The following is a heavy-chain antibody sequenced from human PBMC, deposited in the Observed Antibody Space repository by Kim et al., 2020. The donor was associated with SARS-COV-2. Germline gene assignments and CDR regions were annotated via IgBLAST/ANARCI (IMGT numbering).Heavy chain of an antibody. V-gene: IGHV3-23*01. D-gene: IGHD3-16*01. J-gene: IGHJ6*02. Sequence: YADSVKGRFTISRDNSKNPLYLQMNSLRAEDTAVYYCAQPRGGYYCGMDVWGQGTTVTVSS. CDR3: AQPRGGYYCGMDV.